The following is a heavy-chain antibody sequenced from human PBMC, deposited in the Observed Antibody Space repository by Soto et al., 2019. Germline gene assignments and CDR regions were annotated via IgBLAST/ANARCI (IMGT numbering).Heavy chain of an antibody. CDR1: GFTFSSYA. D-gene: IGHD3-10*01. CDR2: ISGRGGST. V-gene: IGHV3-23*01. Sequence: PGGSLRLSCAASGFTFSSYAMSWVRQAPGKGLEWVSAISGRGGSTYYADSVKGRFTISRDNSKNTLYLRMNSLRAEDTAVYYCANDLVSWPSDYWGQGTLVTVSS. J-gene: IGHJ4*02. CDR3: ANDLVSWPSDY.